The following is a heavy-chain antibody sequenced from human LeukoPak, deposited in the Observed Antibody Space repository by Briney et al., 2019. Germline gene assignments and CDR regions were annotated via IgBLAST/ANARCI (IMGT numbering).Heavy chain of an antibody. CDR1: GGAFSGYY. CDR3: AREVRRFGRKFDL. Sequence: SSETLSLTCAVYGGAFSGYYWSWIRQPPGKGLEWIGEINHSGSTNYNPSLKSRVTISVDTSKNQFSLKLSSVTAADTAVYYCAREVRRFGRKFDLWGQGTLVTVSS. J-gene: IGHJ5*02. V-gene: IGHV4-34*01. D-gene: IGHD3-10*01. CDR2: INHSGST.